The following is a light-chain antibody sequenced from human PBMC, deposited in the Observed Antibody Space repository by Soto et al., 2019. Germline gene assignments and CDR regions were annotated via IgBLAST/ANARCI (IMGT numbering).Light chain of an antibody. CDR3: QQYNKWPQT. V-gene: IGKV3-15*01. Sequence: EMVMTQSPATLSVSPGERATLPCRARQSVSSNVAWYQQKPGQAPRLLIYGASNRATGIPARCSGSGSGTAFTFTLSTLQSEDFAVYDGQQYNKWPQTFGQGTKVDIK. CDR2: GAS. J-gene: IGKJ1*01. CDR1: QSVSSN.